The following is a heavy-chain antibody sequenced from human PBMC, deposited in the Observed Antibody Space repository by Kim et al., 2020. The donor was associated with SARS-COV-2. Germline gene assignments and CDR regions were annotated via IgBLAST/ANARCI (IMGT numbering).Heavy chain of an antibody. V-gene: IGHV1-3*01. D-gene: IGHD1-1*01. Sequence: ASVKVSCKASGYTFTSYAMHWVRQAPGQRLEWMGWINAGNGNTKYSQKFQGRVTITRDTSASTAYMELSSLRSEDTAVYYCARVQIGTRDFDYWGQGTLVTVSS. CDR3: ARVQIGTRDFDY. J-gene: IGHJ4*02. CDR1: GYTFTSYA. CDR2: INAGNGNT.